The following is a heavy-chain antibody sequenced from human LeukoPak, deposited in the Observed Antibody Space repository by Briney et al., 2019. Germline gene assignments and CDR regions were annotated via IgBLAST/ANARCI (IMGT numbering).Heavy chain of an antibody. CDR1: GGSISSGDNV. D-gene: IGHD2-2*01. CDR2: IYYRGSP. V-gene: IGHV4-30-4*01. Sequence: PSQTLSLTCTVSGGSISSGDNVWSWIRQPPGKGLQWIGYIYYRGSPFYNPSLKSRVAISVDTSKNQFSLKMTSMTAADTAVYYCARVVCTSSNCYAPSHLDSWGQGNMVTVSS. CDR3: ARVVCTSSNCYAPSHLDS. J-gene: IGHJ4*02.